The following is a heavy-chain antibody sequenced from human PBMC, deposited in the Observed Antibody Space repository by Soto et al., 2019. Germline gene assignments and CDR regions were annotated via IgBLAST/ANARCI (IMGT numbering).Heavy chain of an antibody. CDR1: GYNFTSYY. CDR3: ARPQRKTYGSGPDAFDI. Sequence: GASVKGSWKASGYNFTSYYMHWGGPAPGQGFEWMGIINPSGGSTSYAQKFQGRVTMTRDTSTSTVYMELSSLRSEDTAVYYCARPQRKTYGSGPDAFDIWGQGTMVTVSS. D-gene: IGHD3-10*01. CDR2: INPSGGST. J-gene: IGHJ3*02. V-gene: IGHV1-46*03.